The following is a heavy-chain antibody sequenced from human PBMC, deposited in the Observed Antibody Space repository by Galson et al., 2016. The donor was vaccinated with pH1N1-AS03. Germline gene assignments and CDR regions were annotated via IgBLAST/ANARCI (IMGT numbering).Heavy chain of an antibody. CDR1: GFTFNSFE. D-gene: IGHD2-21*01. CDR3: ARGLFGSAGLGYFDL. J-gene: IGHJ2*01. CDR2: INHGASNI. Sequence: SLRLSCAASGFTFNSFEMDWVRQAPGKEMEWLSYINHGASNIYYADTVKGRFTISRDNAKNSLYLQMNSLRAEDTAVYYCARGLFGSAGLGYFDLWGRGTLVTVSS. V-gene: IGHV3-48*03.